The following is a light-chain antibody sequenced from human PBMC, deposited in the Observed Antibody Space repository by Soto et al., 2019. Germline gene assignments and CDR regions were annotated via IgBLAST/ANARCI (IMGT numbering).Light chain of an antibody. Sequence: DIVVTLSPGTLSVYPGERATLSCRASQSVNRNVVWYQQKPGQAPRLLIYGASNRVTGIPARFSGSGSGTEFTLTISSLQSEDFAVYYCHQYNDWPGTFGQGTKVDIK. CDR1: QSVNRN. V-gene: IGKV3-15*01. CDR2: GAS. CDR3: HQYNDWPGT. J-gene: IGKJ1*01.